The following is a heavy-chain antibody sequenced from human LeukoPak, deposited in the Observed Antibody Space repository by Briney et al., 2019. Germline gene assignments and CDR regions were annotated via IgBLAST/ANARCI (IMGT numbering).Heavy chain of an antibody. D-gene: IGHD1-26*01. V-gene: IGHV4-59*01. Sequence: SETLSLTCTVSGGSISSYYWSWIRQPPGKGLEWIGYIYYSGSTNYNPSLKSRVTISVDTSNNQFSLKLSSVTAADTAVYYCARYIVGATTMAFDIWGQGTMVTVSS. CDR3: ARYIVGATTMAFDI. CDR1: GGSISSYY. CDR2: IYYSGST. J-gene: IGHJ3*02.